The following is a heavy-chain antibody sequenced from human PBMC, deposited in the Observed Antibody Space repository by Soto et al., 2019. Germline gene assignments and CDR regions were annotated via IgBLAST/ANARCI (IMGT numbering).Heavy chain of an antibody. Sequence: QVQLQESGPGLVKPSQTLSLTCTVSGGSISSGGYYWSWIRQHPGKGLEWIGYIYYSGSTYFNPSLKGRVTISVDTSTNQFSLKLSSVTAADTAVYYCARVRTSGGNFDYWGQGTLVTVSS. CDR1: GGSISSGGYY. D-gene: IGHD2-15*01. J-gene: IGHJ4*02. CDR3: ARVRTSGGNFDY. CDR2: IYYSGST. V-gene: IGHV4-31*03.